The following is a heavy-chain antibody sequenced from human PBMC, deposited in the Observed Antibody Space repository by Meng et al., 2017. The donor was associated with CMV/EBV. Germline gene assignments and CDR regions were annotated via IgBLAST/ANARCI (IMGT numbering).Heavy chain of an antibody. D-gene: IGHD3-3*01. CDR1: GGSFSGYY. Sequence: SETLSLTCAVYGGSFSGYYWSWIRQPPGKGLEWIGEINHSGSTNYNPSLKSRVTISVDTSKNQFSLKLSSVTAADTAVYYCARAFYDFWSGYSSFDPWGQGTLVTVSS. V-gene: IGHV4-34*01. CDR2: INHSGST. CDR3: ARAFYDFWSGYSSFDP. J-gene: IGHJ5*02.